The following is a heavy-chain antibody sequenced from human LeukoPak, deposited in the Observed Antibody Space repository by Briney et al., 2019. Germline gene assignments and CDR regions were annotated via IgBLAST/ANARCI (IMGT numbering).Heavy chain of an antibody. J-gene: IGHJ4*02. V-gene: IGHV3-53*01. CDR1: GFSVRTKY. CDR3: ARVGGVPAAHFDY. CDR2: IYASGTT. D-gene: IGHD2-2*01. Sequence: PGGSLRLSCAASGFSVRTKYMSWVRQTPGRGLEWVSLIYASGTTYYAESVKGRFTVSRDTSAHSLYLQMNSLRVEDTAVYYCARVGGVPAAHFDYWGQGTRVTVSS.